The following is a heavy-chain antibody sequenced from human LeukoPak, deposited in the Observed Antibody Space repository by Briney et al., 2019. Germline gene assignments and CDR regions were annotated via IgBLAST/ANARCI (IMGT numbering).Heavy chain of an antibody. CDR3: ARNWGIVGATRTRSDAFDI. D-gene: IGHD1-26*01. J-gene: IGHJ3*02. V-gene: IGHV1-69*13. CDR2: IIPIFGTA. CDR1: GGTFSSYA. Sequence: SVNVSCKASGGTFSSYAISWVRQAPGQGPEWMGGIIPIFGTANYAQKFQGRVTITADESTSTVYMELSSLRSEDTAVYYCARNWGIVGATRTRSDAFDIWGQGTMVTVSS.